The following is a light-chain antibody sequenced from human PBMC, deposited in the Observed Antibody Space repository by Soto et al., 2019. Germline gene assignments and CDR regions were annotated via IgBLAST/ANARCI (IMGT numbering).Light chain of an antibody. CDR2: EVS. V-gene: IGLV2-18*01. CDR3: SLYTSSSTWV. Sequence: QCALTQPPSVSGSPGQSVTISCTGTSSDVGSYNRVSWYQQPPGTAPKLMIYEVSNRPSGVPDRFSGSKSGNTASLTISGLQAEDEADYYCSLYTSSSTWVFGGGTKLTVL. J-gene: IGLJ3*02. CDR1: SSDVGSYNR.